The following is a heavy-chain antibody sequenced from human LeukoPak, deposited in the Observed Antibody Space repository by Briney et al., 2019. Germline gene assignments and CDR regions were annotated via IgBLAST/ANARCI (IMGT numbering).Heavy chain of an antibody. CDR3: ARGPKVAANFDY. J-gene: IGHJ4*02. D-gene: IGHD6-19*01. Sequence: SETLSLTCTVSGGSISGYYWSWIRQPPGKGLEWIGEINHSRSTNYNPSLKSRVTISVDTSKNQFSLKLSSVTAADTAVYYCARGPKVAANFDYWGQGTLVTVSS. CDR2: INHSRST. CDR1: GGSISGYY. V-gene: IGHV4-34*01.